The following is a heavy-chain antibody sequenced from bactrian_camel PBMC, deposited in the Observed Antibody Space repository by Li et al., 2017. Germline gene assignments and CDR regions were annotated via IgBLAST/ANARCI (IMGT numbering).Heavy chain of an antibody. J-gene: IGHJ4*01. CDR3: ASETDCDSAETFDWKWSL. V-gene: IGHV3S1*01. CDR2: IYSGGENL. D-gene: IGHD1*01. CDR1: EYTYTMNC. Sequence: HVQLVESGGGSVQAGGSLTLSCTGSEYTYTMNCMAWFRQAPGKEREAVAAIYSGGENLYYADSVKGRFTISQGNAKSTVNFQMNSLKPEDTAMYYCASETDCDSAETFDWKWSLWGQGNPGHRL.